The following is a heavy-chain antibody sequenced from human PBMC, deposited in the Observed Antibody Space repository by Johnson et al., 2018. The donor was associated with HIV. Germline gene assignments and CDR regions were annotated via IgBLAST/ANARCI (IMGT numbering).Heavy chain of an antibody. CDR2: ISYDGSST. CDR3: AREKRWGLMITFGGPHAFDI. CDR1: GFTFSSYA. V-gene: IGHV3-30*04. D-gene: IGHD3-16*01. Sequence: VLLVESGGGVVQPGRSLRLSCAASGFTFSSYAMHWVRQAPGKGLEWVAVISYDGSSTSYADSVKGRFTISRDNAKNTLYLQMNSLRAEDTAVYYCAREKRWGLMITFGGPHAFDIWGQGTMVTVSS. J-gene: IGHJ3*02.